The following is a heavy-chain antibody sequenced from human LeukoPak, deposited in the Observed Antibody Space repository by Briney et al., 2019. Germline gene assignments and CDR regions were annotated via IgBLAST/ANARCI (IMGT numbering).Heavy chain of an antibody. J-gene: IGHJ4*02. CDR2: ITAGGSA. CDR3: AKGRISTSGLGD. CDR1: GFTFSNFI. Sequence: PGGSLRLSCAASGFTFSNFIMSWVRQAPGKGLEWVSGITAGGSAFYADSVKGRFTVSRDNSKNTQYLQMSSLRAEDTAVFYCAKGRISTSGLGDWGQGTLVTVSS. V-gene: IGHV3-23*01. D-gene: IGHD5-12*01.